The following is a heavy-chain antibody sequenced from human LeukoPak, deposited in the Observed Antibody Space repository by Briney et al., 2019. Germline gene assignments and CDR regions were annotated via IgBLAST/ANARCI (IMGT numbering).Heavy chain of an antibody. J-gene: IGHJ5*01. CDR2: INSDGYSI. CDR3: AKDRSTGWYAGFDF. CDR1: GFTFSGYW. V-gene: IGHV3-74*03. D-gene: IGHD6-19*01. Sequence: QAGGSLRLSCAASGFTFSGYWMHWVRQAPGKGLVWVSRINSDGYSITYADSVKGRFTIARDNSKTTLYLQMNSLRPEDTAVYYCAKDRSTGWYAGFDFWGQGTLVTVSS.